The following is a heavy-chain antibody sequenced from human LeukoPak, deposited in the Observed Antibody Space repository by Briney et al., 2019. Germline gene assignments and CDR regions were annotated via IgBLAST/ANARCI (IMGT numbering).Heavy chain of an antibody. D-gene: IGHD3-16*02. J-gene: IGHJ4*02. CDR3: ARDPSYDYVWGSYPQFDY. Sequence: SGGSLRLSCAASGFTFSSYSVNWVRQAPGKGLEWVSSISSSSSYIYYADSVKGRFTISRDNAKNSLYLQMNSLRAEDTAVYYCARDPSYDYVWGSYPQFDYWGQGTLVTVSS. V-gene: IGHV3-21*01. CDR1: GFTFSSYS. CDR2: ISSSSSYI.